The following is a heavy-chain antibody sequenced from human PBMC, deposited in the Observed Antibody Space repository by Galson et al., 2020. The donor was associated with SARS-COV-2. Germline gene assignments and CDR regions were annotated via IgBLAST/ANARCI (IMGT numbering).Heavy chain of an antibody. V-gene: IGHV4-38-2*02. CDR3: ARHSSGWGPSVDY. CDR2: MFLSGNT. CDR1: GYSISSGYY. Sequence: SETLSLTCTVSGYSISSGYYWGWIRQPPGRGLEWLGSMFLSGNTHYNSSLKSRVTISGDTSKNQFSLKLSSVTAADTAVYFCARHSSGWGPSVDYWGQGTLVTVSP. D-gene: IGHD6-19*01. J-gene: IGHJ4*02.